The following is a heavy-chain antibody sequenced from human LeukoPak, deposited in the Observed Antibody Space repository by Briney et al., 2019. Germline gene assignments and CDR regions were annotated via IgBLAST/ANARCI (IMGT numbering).Heavy chain of an antibody. CDR3: ARHAAFAEYQSHLTHFDY. J-gene: IGHJ4*02. CDR1: GGSLSSYY. Sequence: SETLSLTCTVSGGSLSSYYWSWIRQPPGKRLEWIGYIYHSGSTNYNSSLKSRVTISVDTSKNQFSLKLSSVTAADTAVYYCARHAAFAEYQSHLTHFDYWGQGTLVTVSS. V-gene: IGHV4-59*08. D-gene: IGHD2-2*01. CDR2: IYHSGST.